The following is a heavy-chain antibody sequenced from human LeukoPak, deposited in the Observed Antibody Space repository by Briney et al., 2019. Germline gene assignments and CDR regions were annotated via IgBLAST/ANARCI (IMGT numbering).Heavy chain of an antibody. CDR3: ARAEIELLWFGESKPKWFDY. V-gene: IGHV4-34*01. CDR1: GFTFSSYS. Sequence: PGGSLGLSCAASGFTFSSYSMNWIRQPPGKGLEWIGEINHGGDTNYNPSLKSRVTISVDTSKNQFSLKLSSVTAAETAVYYCARAEIELLWFGESKPKWFDYWGQGTLVTVSS. CDR2: INHGGDT. D-gene: IGHD3-10*01. J-gene: IGHJ4*02.